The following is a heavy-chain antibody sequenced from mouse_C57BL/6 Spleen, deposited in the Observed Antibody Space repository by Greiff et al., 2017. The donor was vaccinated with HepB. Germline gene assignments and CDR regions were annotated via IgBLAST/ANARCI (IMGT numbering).Heavy chain of an antibody. J-gene: IGHJ2*01. CDR3: ARPQLRLYYFDY. D-gene: IGHD3-2*02. V-gene: IGHV1-53*01. CDR1: GYTFTSYW. CDR2: INPSNGGT. Sequence: VQLQQPGPELVKPGASVKLSCKASGYTFTSYWMHWVKQRPGQGLEWIGNINPSNGGTNYNEKFKSKATLTVDKSSSTAYMQLSSLTSEDSAVYYCARPQLRLYYFDYWGQGTTLTVSS.